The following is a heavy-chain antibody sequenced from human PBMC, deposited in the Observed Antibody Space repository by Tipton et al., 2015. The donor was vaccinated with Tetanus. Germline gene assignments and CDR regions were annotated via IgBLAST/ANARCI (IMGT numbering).Heavy chain of an antibody. D-gene: IGHD2-2*01. V-gene: IGHV3-33*07. CDR1: GFTFKHHG. CDR2: IWYDGSNQ. CDR3: ARDSTYLFDY. J-gene: IGHJ4*02. Sequence: SLRLSCEASGFTFKHHGMYWVRQAPGKGLERVANIWYDGSNQDYGHSVRGRFTISRDNSKNTLFLQMNSLRAEDTAVYYCARDSTYLFDYWGQGTLVTVSS.